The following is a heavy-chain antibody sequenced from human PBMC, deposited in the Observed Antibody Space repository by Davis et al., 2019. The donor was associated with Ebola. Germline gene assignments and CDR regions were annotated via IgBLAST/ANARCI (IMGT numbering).Heavy chain of an antibody. Sequence: SLKISCAASGFTFDDYSMHWVLQAPGKGLEWVSGISWNSGSIGYADSVKGRSSISRDNAKNSLYLQRNSLRDEDMAMYYCTREGYYDSGSYVTPPFDYWGQGTLVTVSS. D-gene: IGHD3-10*01. CDR1: GFTFDDYS. V-gene: IGHV3-9*03. CDR3: TREGYYDSGSYVTPPFDY. J-gene: IGHJ4*02. CDR2: ISWNSGSI.